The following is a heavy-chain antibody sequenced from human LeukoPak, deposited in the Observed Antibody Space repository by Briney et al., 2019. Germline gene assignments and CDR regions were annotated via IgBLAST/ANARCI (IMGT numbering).Heavy chain of an antibody. V-gene: IGHV3-73*01. CDR2: MRGKANSYAT. CDR3: TSRLDYYDRSGPFNY. Sequence: GGSLRLSCIASGFTFSGSAMHWVRQASGTGLEWVGRMRGKANSYATAYAASVKDRFTISRDDSKNTAYLQMNSLKTEDTAVYYCTSRLDYYDRSGPFNYWGQGTLVTVSS. CDR1: GFTFSGSA. J-gene: IGHJ4*02. D-gene: IGHD3-22*01.